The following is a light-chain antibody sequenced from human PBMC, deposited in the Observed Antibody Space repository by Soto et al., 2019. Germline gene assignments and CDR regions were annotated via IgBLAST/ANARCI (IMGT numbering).Light chain of an antibody. CDR1: QSVSSN. V-gene: IGKV3-15*01. CDR3: QQYNNWPLLIT. Sequence: EIMMTQSPATLSVSPGERATLSCRASQSVSSNLAWYQQKPGQAPRLLIYGASTRATGIPARFSGSGSGTEFTLTISSLQSEDFALYYCQQYNNWPLLITFGQGTRLESK. CDR2: GAS. J-gene: IGKJ5*01.